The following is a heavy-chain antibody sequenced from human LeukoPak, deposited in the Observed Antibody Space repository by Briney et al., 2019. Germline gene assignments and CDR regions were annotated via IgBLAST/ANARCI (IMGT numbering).Heavy chain of an antibody. CDR3: ARWEAVGTEFDP. CDR1: GGSISSSSYY. V-gene: IGHV4-39*01. D-gene: IGHD2-21*02. Sequence: SETLSLTCTVSGGSISSSSYYWGWIRQPPGKGLEWIGSIYYSGSTYYNPSLKSRVTISVDTSKNQFSLKLSSVTAADTAVYYCARWEAVGTEFDPWGQGTLVTVSS. CDR2: IYYSGST. J-gene: IGHJ5*02.